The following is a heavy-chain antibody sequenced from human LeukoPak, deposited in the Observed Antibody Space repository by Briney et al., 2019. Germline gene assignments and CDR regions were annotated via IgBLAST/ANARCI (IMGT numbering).Heavy chain of an antibody. Sequence: EASVKVSCKASGYTFTSYGISWVRQAPGQGLEWMGWISAYNGNTNYAQKFQGRVTITADKSTSTAYMELSSLRSEDTAVYYCARWEGSSSFFSRNHEIAFDIWGQGTMVTVSS. CDR1: GYTFTSYG. D-gene: IGHD6-6*01. CDR2: ISAYNGNT. J-gene: IGHJ3*02. CDR3: ARWEGSSSFFSRNHEIAFDI. V-gene: IGHV1-18*01.